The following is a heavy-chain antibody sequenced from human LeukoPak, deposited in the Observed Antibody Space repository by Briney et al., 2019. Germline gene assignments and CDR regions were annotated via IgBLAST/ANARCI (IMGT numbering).Heavy chain of an antibody. V-gene: IGHV1-69*02. CDR3: ASRITMDGMDV. CDR2: IIPILGIA. D-gene: IGHD3-10*01. J-gene: IGHJ6*02. Sequence: ASVKVSCKASGYTFTGYYMHWVRQAPGQGLEWMGRIIPILGIANYAQKFQGRVTITADKSTSTAYMELSSLRSEDTAVYYCASRITMDGMDVWGQGTTVTVSS. CDR1: GYTFTGYY.